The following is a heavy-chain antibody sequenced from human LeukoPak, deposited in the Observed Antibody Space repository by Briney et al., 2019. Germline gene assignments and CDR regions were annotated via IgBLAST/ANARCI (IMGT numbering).Heavy chain of an antibody. V-gene: IGHV3-23*01. CDR2: ISGGGENT. Sequence: TGGSLRLSCAASGFTFSSYAMSWVRQAPGKGLEWVSAISGGGENTYYGDSVKGRFTISRDNSKSTLYLQMNSLRVEDTAIYYCAKPRAMTTGVGRYFDLWGRGTLVSVSS. J-gene: IGHJ2*01. CDR1: GFTFSSYA. CDR3: AKPRAMTTGVGRYFDL. D-gene: IGHD1-1*01.